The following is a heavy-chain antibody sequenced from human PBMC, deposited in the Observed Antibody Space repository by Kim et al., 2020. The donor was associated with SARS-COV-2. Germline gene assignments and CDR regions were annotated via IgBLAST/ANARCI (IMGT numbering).Heavy chain of an antibody. Sequence: GGSLRLSCTASGVIISHVWMHWVRPAPGKGLVWVSHISPDGRDTNSADSVKGQLSISQDDAENTLHLQMNRRRADDAGVYYCARGGQGGMAVWGQGTTVTVSS. J-gene: IGHJ6*02. CDR1: GVIISHVW. CDR2: ISPDGRDT. V-gene: IGHV3-74*01. CDR3: ARGGQGGMAV. D-gene: IGHD3-16*01.